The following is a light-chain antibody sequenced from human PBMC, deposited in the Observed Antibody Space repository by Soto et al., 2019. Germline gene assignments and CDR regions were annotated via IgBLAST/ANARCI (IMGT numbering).Light chain of an antibody. V-gene: IGKV1-5*01. J-gene: IGKJ4*01. CDR2: DAS. CDR3: QQYDNYPLT. Sequence: DIQMTQSPATLSASVGDRVTITCRASQSVRSWLAWYQQKPGTAPKLLIFDASRLESGVPSRFSGSASGTEFTLTISSLQTDDFATYYCQQYDNYPLTFGGGTKVDIK. CDR1: QSVRSW.